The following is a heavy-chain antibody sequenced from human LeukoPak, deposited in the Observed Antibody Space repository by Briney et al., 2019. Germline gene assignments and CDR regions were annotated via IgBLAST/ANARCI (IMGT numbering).Heavy chain of an antibody. J-gene: IGHJ6*02. CDR1: GFAFSSYW. V-gene: IGHV3-74*01. Sequence: AGGSLRLSCAASGFAFSSYWVHWVRQAPGKGLVWVSCINSDGSSTSYADSVKGRFTISRDNAKNTLYLQMNSLRAEDTAVYYCAREGNSGMDVWGQGTTVTVSS. CDR3: AREGNSGMDV. CDR2: INSDGSST.